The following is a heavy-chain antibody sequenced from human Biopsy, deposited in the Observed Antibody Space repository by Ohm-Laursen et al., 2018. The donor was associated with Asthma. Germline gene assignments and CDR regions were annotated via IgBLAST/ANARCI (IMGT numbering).Heavy chain of an antibody. CDR2: INGKSNSI. V-gene: IGHV3-11*01. Sequence: SLRLSCTASGFTFSDYYMSWIRQAPGKGLEWITYINGKSNSIEHADSVKGRFTISRDNAKNLLYLQMNSLRVEDTAVYYCARDSYSSGLYDDFESWGQGTLVTVSS. CDR3: ARDSYSSGLYDDFES. J-gene: IGHJ4*02. CDR1: GFTFSDYY. D-gene: IGHD6-19*01.